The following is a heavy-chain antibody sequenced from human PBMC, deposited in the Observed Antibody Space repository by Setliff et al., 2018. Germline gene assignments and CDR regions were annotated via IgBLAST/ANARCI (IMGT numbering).Heavy chain of an antibody. CDR1: GGSISSYY. Sequence: SETLSLTCTVSGGSISSYYWSWIRQPPWKGLEWIGYIYTSGSTNYNPSLKSRVTISLDTSKNQFSLKLSSVTAADTAVYYCARRGYYYGWGDSNAFDIWGQGTMVTVSS. J-gene: IGHJ3*02. CDR2: IYTSGST. V-gene: IGHV4-4*08. D-gene: IGHD3-10*01. CDR3: ARRGYYYGWGDSNAFDI.